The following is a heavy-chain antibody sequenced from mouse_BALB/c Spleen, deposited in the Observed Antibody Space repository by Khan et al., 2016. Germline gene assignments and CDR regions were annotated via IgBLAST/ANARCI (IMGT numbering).Heavy chain of an antibody. Sequence: EVQLQESGPDQAKPSQSLSLTCTVTGYSITSGYSWHWIRQFPRNKLELLGYIHSSGGTKFITSPKSLISITRDTSKTQFFLHFIPVNPEDPATYYCTSSHGYYAMGYWSQGTKVTVS. J-gene: IGHJ4*01. CDR2: IHSSGGT. CDR1: GYSITSGYS. CDR3: TSSHGYYAMGY. V-gene: IGHV3-1*02.